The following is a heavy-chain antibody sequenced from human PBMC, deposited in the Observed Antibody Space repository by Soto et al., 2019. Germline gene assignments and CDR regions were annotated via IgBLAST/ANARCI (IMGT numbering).Heavy chain of an antibody. V-gene: IGHV1-3*01. J-gene: IGHJ4*02. CDR3: ARSGLLWFGDISVLGATASFDY. D-gene: IGHD3-10*01. Sequence: ASVKVSCKASGYTFTSYAMHWVRQAPGQRLEWMGWINAGNGNTKYSQKFQGRVTITRDTSASTAYMELSSLRSEDTAVYYCARSGLLWFGDISVLGATASFDYWGQGTLVTVSS. CDR1: GYTFTSYA. CDR2: INAGNGNT.